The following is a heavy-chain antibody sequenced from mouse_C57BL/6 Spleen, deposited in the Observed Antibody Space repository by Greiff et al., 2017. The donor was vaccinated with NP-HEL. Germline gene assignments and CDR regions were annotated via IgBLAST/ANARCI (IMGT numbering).Heavy chain of an antibody. J-gene: IGHJ1*03. CDR1: GYTFTSYG. Sequence: VPLQQSGAELARPGASVKLSCKASGYTFTSYGISWVKQRTGQGLEWIGEIYPRSGNTYYNEKFKGKATLTADKSSSTAYMELRSLTSEDSAVYFGARYYGSSYWYFDVWGTGTTVTVSS. CDR3: ARYYGSSYWYFDV. V-gene: IGHV1-81*01. CDR2: IYPRSGNT. D-gene: IGHD1-1*01.